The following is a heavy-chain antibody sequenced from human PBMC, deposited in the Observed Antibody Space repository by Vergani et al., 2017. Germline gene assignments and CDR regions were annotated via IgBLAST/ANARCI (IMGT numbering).Heavy chain of an antibody. Sequence: QVQLVESGGGVVQPGRSLRLSCAASGFTFSSYAMHWVRQAPGKGLEWVAVISYDGSNKYYADSVKGRFTISRDNSKNTLYLQMNSLRAEDTAVYYCARLDYRAGFDPWGQGTLVTVSS. V-gene: IGHV3-30-3*01. CDR3: ARLDYRAGFDP. CDR1: GFTFSSYA. J-gene: IGHJ5*02. CDR2: ISYDGSNK. D-gene: IGHD3-10*01.